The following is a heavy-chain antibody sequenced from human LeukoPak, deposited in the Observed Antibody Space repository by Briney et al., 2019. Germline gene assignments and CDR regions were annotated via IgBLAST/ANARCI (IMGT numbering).Heavy chain of an antibody. CDR2: IYTSGGT. J-gene: IGHJ3*01. V-gene: IGHV4-61*02. Sequence: SQTLSLTCTVSGGSMDNTNLYWTWIRQPAGKRLEWIGRIYTSGGTSYNPSLKSRVTMSVDKSNNQFFLNLGSVTAADTGVYYCVGRGSSSGTFDVWGPGTMVIVSS. D-gene: IGHD6-6*01. CDR1: GGSMDNTNLY. CDR3: VGRGSSSGTFDV.